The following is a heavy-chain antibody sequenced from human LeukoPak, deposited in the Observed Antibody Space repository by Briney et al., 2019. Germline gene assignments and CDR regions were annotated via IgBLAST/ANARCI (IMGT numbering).Heavy chain of an antibody. V-gene: IGHV1-2*06. CDR1: GYTFTGYY. D-gene: IGHD5-24*01. CDR3: ARDLGRDGYNYYS. CDR2: INPNSGGT. J-gene: IGHJ4*02. Sequence: ASVKVSCKASGYTFTGYYMHWVRQAPGQGLEWMGRINPNSGGTNYAQRFQGRVTMTRDASISTAYMEVSSLRSDDTAVYYCARDLGRDGYNYYSWGQGTLVTVSS.